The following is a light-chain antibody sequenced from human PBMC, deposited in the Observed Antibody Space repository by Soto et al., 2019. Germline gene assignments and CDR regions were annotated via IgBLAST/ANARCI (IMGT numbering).Light chain of an antibody. Sequence: EIVMTQSPATLSVSPGERATLSCRASQSIASNLAWYQQIPGQAPRLLIYGASTRTTGIPARFSGSGSGTEFTLTISSLPSEDFEVYYCQQYDNWPRTFGPGTKVNIK. CDR1: QSIASN. CDR3: QQYDNWPRT. CDR2: GAS. J-gene: IGKJ3*01. V-gene: IGKV3-15*01.